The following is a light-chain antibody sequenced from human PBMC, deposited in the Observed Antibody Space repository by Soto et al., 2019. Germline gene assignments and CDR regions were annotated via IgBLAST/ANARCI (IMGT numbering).Light chain of an antibody. CDR2: GAS. CDR3: QQYTSLPRT. J-gene: IGKJ2*01. Sequence: IQMTQSPSSLSASVGDRVTITCRASQGIRNDLGWYQQKPGKAPKLLIYGASSLETGVSSRFSGSGSGTDFPFTISSLQPEDIATYYCQQYTSLPRTFGQGTKLAIK. CDR1: QGIRND. V-gene: IGKV1-33*01.